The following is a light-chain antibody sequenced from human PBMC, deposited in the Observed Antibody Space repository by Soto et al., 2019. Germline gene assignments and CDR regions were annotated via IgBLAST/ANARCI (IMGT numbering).Light chain of an antibody. CDR3: HHYGSSPPFT. Sequence: EVVLTQSPGTLSLSPGERVTLSCGASQTVSSSYLAWYQQKPGQAPRLLIYGASNRATGIPDRFGGSGSGAAFTLTINSLEPEDFAVYYCHHYGSSPPFTFGQGTKLVS. V-gene: IGKV3-20*01. CDR1: QTVSSSY. CDR2: GAS. J-gene: IGKJ2*01.